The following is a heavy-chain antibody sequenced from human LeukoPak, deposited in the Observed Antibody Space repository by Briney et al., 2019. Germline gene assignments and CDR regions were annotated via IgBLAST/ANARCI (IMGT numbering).Heavy chain of an antibody. J-gene: IGHJ5*02. CDR3: ARGDYYDGGGRNWFDH. V-gene: IGHV4-4*07. Sequence: SETLSLTCTVSGSSMSDYYWSFIRQPAGKGLEWIGRIHPSGTTYFNPSLKSRVTMSVDTSQSQFSLRLTSMTAADTAVYFCARGDYYDGGGRNWFDHWGQGILVAVSS. CDR1: GSSMSDYY. D-gene: IGHD3-16*01. CDR2: IHPSGTT.